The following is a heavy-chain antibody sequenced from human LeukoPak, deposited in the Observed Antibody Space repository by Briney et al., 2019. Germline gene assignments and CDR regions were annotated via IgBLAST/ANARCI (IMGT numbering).Heavy chain of an antibody. J-gene: IGHJ4*02. V-gene: IGHV3-30-3*01. D-gene: IGHD3-9*01. CDR2: ISYDGSNK. CDR3: ARDYLDILTGYYTLDY. CDR1: GFTFSSYA. Sequence: GGSLRLSCAASGFTFSSYAMHWVRQAPGKGLEWAAVISYDGSNKYYADSVKGRFTISRDNSKNTLYLQMNSLRAEDTAVYYCARDYLDILTGYYTLDYWGQGTLVTVSS.